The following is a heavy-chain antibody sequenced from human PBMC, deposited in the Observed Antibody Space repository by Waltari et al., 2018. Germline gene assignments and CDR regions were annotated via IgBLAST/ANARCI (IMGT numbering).Heavy chain of an antibody. D-gene: IGHD4-4*01. J-gene: IGHJ4*02. Sequence: EVQLVESGGGLVQPGGSLRLSCAASGFTFSSYSIHWVRQAPGKGLEWVSYISSSSSTIYYADSVKGRFTISRDNAKNSLYLQMNSLRAEDTAVYYCARESYSNYVYFDYWGQGTLVTVSS. V-gene: IGHV3-48*04. CDR3: ARESYSNYVYFDY. CDR1: GFTFSSYS. CDR2: ISSSSSTI.